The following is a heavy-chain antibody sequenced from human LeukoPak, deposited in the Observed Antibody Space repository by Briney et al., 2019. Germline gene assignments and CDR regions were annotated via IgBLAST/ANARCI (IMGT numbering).Heavy chain of an antibody. Sequence: SETLSLTCTVSGGSISSSSYYWGWVRQPPGKGLEWIGSIYYSGTTKYNPSLKSRVTISVDNSNNKFSLRLSSVTAADTALYYCARGTLYSGWSYYFDSWGQGTLVTVSS. V-gene: IGHV4-39*07. D-gene: IGHD6-19*01. J-gene: IGHJ4*02. CDR3: ARGTLYSGWSYYFDS. CDR2: IYYSGTT. CDR1: GGSISSSSYY.